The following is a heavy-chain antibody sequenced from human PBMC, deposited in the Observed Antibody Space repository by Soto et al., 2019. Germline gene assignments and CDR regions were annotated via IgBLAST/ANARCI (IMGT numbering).Heavy chain of an antibody. Sequence: SXTLSLTCTVSGGSISSYYWSWIRQPPGKGLEWIGYIYYSGSTNYNPSLKSRVTISVDTSKNQFSLKLSSVTAADTAVYYCARGDYFDYWGQGTLVTVSS. V-gene: IGHV4-59*01. CDR1: GGSISSYY. J-gene: IGHJ4*02. CDR2: IYYSGST. CDR3: ARGDYFDY.